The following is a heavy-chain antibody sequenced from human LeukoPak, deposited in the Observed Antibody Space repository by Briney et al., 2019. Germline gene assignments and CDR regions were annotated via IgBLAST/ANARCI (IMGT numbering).Heavy chain of an antibody. J-gene: IGHJ4*02. CDR1: GFTFRSYG. Sequence: GGALRLSCAASGFTFRSYGMHWVRQTPGKGLEWVALIRYDGNNKYYADSVKGRFTISRDNSKNTGYLQMNSLRAEDTAVYYCAKDPTHFRVWDDYDNTRLNYWGQGTLVTVSS. V-gene: IGHV3-30*02. D-gene: IGHD3-22*01. CDR2: IRYDGNNK. CDR3: AKDPTHFRVWDDYDNTRLNY.